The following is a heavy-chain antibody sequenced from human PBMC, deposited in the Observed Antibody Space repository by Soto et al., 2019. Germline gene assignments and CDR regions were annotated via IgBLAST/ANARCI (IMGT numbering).Heavy chain of an antibody. CDR1: GFTFSSNA. V-gene: IGHV3-23*01. J-gene: IGHJ2*01. D-gene: IGHD4-17*01. CDR3: AKYPSHDYGDYRYFDL. CDR2: IGGSGGST. Sequence: GGSLRLSWAASGFTFSSNAMSWVRHAQGKGLEWVSAIGGSGGSTYYADSVKGRFTISRDNSKNTLYLQMNSLRAEDTDVYYCAKYPSHDYGDYRYFDLWGRGTLVTVSS.